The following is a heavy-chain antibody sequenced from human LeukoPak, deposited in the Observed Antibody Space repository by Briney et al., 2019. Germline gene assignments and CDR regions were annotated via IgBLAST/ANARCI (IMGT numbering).Heavy chain of an antibody. CDR2: IYYSGTT. CDR1: GGSLSNYY. CDR3: ARRGQWLVPDT. Sequence: PSETLSLTCTVSGGSLSNYYWSWIRQPPGKGLEWIGYIYYSGTTYYNPSLKGRVTISVDTSKNQFSLKLSSVTAADTAVYYCARRGQWLVPDTWGQGTMVTVSS. V-gene: IGHV4-59*08. D-gene: IGHD6-19*01. J-gene: IGHJ3*02.